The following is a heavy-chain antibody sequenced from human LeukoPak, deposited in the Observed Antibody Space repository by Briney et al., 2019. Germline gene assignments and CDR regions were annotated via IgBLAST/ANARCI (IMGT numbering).Heavy chain of an antibody. J-gene: IGHJ4*02. D-gene: IGHD1-1*01. CDR2: MNPNSGNT. CDR1: GYTFTSYD. V-gene: IGHV1-8*01. CDR3: ARDLVKLERTNTFDY. Sequence: ASVKVSCKASGYTFTSYDINWVRQATGQGLEWMGWMNPNSGNTGYAQKFQGRVTMTTDTSTSTAYMELRSLRSDDTAVYYCARDLVKLERTNTFDYWGQGTLVTVSS.